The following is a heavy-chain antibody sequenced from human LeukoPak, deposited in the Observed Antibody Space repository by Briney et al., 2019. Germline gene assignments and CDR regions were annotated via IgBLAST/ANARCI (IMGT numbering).Heavy chain of an antibody. V-gene: IGHV3-30*03. J-gene: IGHJ4*02. CDR3: ARDPVLGAPDYLDY. CDR1: GFPFNDYV. CDR2: TSADERIK. Sequence: PGRSLRLSCTVSGFPFNDYVIHRLRQAPGKGLEWVAVTSADERIKIYNDSVRGRFTISRDNSKNTQYLQMNSLRVEDTAVYYCARDPVLGAPDYLDYWGRGTLVSVSS. D-gene: IGHD1-26*01.